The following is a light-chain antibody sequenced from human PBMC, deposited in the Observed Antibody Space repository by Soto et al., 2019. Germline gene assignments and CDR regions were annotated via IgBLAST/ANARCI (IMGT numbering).Light chain of an antibody. CDR2: ELS. Sequence: EIVMTQTPLSLSVAPGQPASISCNSIESLLHSDGKTYLYWYLQKPGQPTNLMIYELSNSVSGVPEKLSGSGSGKDFTMKISRVEAEDVGVYYCMQSIQVPITFGQGTRLEIK. CDR3: MQSIQVPIT. CDR1: ESLLHSDGKTY. V-gene: IGKV2D-29*01. J-gene: IGKJ5*01.